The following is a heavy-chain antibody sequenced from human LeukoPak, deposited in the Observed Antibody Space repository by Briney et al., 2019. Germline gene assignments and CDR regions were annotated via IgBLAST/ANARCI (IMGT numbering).Heavy chain of an antibody. CDR3: AKGGIVAPYAY. CDR2: ISGSGGST. D-gene: IGHD5-12*01. J-gene: IGHJ4*02. Sequence: GGSLRLSFTASGFTFSSYAMSWVRQAPGKGLEWVSAISGSGGSTYYADSVKGRFTISRDNSKNTLYLQMNSLRAEDTAVYYCAKGGIVAPYAYWGQGTLVTVSS. V-gene: IGHV3-23*01. CDR1: GFTFSSYA.